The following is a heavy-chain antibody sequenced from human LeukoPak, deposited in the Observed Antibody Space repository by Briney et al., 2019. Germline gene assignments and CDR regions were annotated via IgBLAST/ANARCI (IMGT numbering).Heavy chain of an antibody. CDR3: ARHRIVVVVAATPGGAFDI. CDR1: GGSISSSSYY. V-gene: IGHV4-39*01. D-gene: IGHD2-15*01. J-gene: IGHJ3*02. Sequence: SETLSLTCTVSGGSISSSSYYWGWIRQPPGKGLEWIGSIYYSGSTYYNPSLKSRVTISVDTSKNQFSLKLSSVTAADTAVYYCARHRIVVVVAATPGGAFDIWGQGTMVTVSS. CDR2: IYYSGST.